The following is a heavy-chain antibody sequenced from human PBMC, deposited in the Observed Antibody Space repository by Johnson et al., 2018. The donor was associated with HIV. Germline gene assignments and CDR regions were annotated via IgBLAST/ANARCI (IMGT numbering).Heavy chain of an antibody. V-gene: IGHV3-66*01. CDR3: SSAEIAAAATGHYAFDI. CDR1: GFIVSTNY. D-gene: IGHD6-13*01. J-gene: IGHJ3*02. Sequence: VQLLESGGTLVQPGGSLRLSCVASGFIVSTNYMNWVRQAPGKGLEWVSVIYSGGTTYSADSVQDRFTISRDNSKNTLYLQMHSLRAEDTAVYYCSSAEIAAAATGHYAFDIWGQGTMVTVSS. CDR2: IYSGGTT.